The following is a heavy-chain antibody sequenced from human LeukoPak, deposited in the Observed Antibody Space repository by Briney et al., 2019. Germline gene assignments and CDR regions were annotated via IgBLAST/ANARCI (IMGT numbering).Heavy chain of an antibody. CDR2: IYHSGSN. V-gene: IGHV4-38-2*02. CDR3: ARVGASSYYYDTDDAFDI. J-gene: IGHJ3*02. Sequence: SETLSLTCTVSGYSISSGYYWGWIRQPPGKGLEWIGNIYHSGSNYYNPSLKSRVTISVDTSKNQFSLKLRSVTAADTAVYYCARVGASSYYYDTDDAFDIWGQGTMVTVSS. CDR1: GYSISSGYY. D-gene: IGHD3-22*01.